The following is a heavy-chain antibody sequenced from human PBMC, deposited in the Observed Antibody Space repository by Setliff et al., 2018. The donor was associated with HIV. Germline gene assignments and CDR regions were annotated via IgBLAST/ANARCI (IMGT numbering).Heavy chain of an antibody. V-gene: IGHV3-23*01. Sequence: PGGSLRLSCAASGFTFSSYAMTWVRQAPGKGLEWVASITGSGSPIYYADSVKGRFTISRDNSKSTLYLQMNSLRDGDTALYYCAKNTPSIINYPYYYYMDVWGKGTTVTVSS. CDR3: AKNTPSIINYPYYYYMDV. J-gene: IGHJ6*03. CDR2: ITGSGSPI. CDR1: GFTFSSYA. D-gene: IGHD1-7*01.